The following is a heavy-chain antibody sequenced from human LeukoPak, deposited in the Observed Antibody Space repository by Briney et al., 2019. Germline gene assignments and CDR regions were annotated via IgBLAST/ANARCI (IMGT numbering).Heavy chain of an antibody. D-gene: IGHD2-15*01. J-gene: IGHJ4*02. V-gene: IGHV3-7*01. Sequence: GGSLRLSCAASGFTFSSYWMSWVRQAPGKGLEWVANIDQDESKKQYVDSVKGRFTISRDNAKNSLYLQMNSLRAEDTAVYYCARETWAAMSALSFDYWGQGTLVTVSS. CDR1: GFTFSSYW. CDR3: ARETWAAMSALSFDY. CDR2: IDQDESKK.